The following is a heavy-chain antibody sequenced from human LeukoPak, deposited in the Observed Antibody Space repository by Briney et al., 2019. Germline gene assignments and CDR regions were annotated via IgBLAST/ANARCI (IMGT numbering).Heavy chain of an antibody. CDR2: ISGSGGST. J-gene: IGHJ4*02. Sequence: GGSLRLSCAASGFTFSSYAMSWVRQAPGKGLEWVSAISGSGGSTYYADSVKGRFTISRDNSKSTLYLQMNSLRAEDTAVYYCAKDLTMIVVVNNFDYWGQGTLVTVSS. D-gene: IGHD3-22*01. CDR3: AKDLTMIVVVNNFDY. V-gene: IGHV3-23*01. CDR1: GFTFSSYA.